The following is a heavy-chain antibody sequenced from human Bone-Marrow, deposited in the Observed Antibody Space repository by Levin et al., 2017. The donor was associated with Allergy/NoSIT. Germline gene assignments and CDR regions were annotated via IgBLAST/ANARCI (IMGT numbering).Heavy chain of an antibody. V-gene: IGHV3-23*01. D-gene: IGHD3-22*01. CDR3: AGYDTSAYHSPFDY. J-gene: IGHJ4*02. CDR1: GFIFSNYA. Sequence: GESLKISCAASGFIFSNYAMNWVRQAPGKGLEWVSQISGSGGNTHYADSVKGRFTFSRDNSKNTLYLQMNSLGAEDTAVYYCAGYDTSAYHSPFDYWGQGTLVTVSS. CDR2: ISGSGGNT.